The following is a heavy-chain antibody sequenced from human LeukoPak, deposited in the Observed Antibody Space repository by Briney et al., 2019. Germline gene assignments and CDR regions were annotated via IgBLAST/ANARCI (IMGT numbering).Heavy chain of an antibody. Sequence: RGSLRLSCAPSVFTSSVYYMSWVCATPGGGVWCGSYIRISVGNIYYADSVKGRFTISRDNANNSLYLQMNSLRAEDTAVYYCAREQRVRGVMITRSYNWFDPWGQGTLVTVSS. CDR2: IRISVGNI. J-gene: IGHJ5*02. CDR3: AREQRVRGVMITRSYNWFDP. D-gene: IGHD3-10*01. V-gene: IGHV3-11*01. CDR1: VFTSSVYY.